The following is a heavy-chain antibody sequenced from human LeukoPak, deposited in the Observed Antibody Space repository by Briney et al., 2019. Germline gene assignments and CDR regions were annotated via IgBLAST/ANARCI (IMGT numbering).Heavy chain of an antibody. V-gene: IGHV1-69*08. Sequence: ASMKVSCKASGGAFSSYNFIWVRQAPGQGLEWMGGIIPMQGTPNYAQKFQDRVTISADKSTTTVYMALSSLRYEDTAMYYCARESVAGGFEYWGQGTLVTVSS. J-gene: IGHJ4*02. CDR3: ARESVAGGFEY. CDR2: IIPMQGTP. CDR1: GGAFSSYN. D-gene: IGHD6-19*01.